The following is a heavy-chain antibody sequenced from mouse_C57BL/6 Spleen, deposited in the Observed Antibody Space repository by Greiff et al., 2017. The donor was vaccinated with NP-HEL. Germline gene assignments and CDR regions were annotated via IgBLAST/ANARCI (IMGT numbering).Heavy chain of an antibody. CDR2: ISYDGSN. D-gene: IGHD1-1*01. CDR1: GYSITSGYY. Sequence: EVQLQQSGPGLVKPSQSLSLTCSVTGYSITSGYYWNWIRQFPGNKLEWMGYISYDGSNNYNPSLKNRISITRDTSKNQFFLKLNSVTTEDTATYYCATYYYGSRRYFDVWGTGTTVTVSS. V-gene: IGHV3-6*01. CDR3: ATYYYGSRRYFDV. J-gene: IGHJ1*03.